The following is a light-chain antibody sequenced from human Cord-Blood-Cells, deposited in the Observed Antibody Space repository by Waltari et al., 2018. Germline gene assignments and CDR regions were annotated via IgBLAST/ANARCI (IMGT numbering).Light chain of an antibody. CDR2: EDS. CDR1: ALPKKY. J-gene: IGLJ2*01. V-gene: IGLV3-10*01. CDR3: YSTDSSGNHVV. Sequence: SYELTQPPSVSVSPGQTARITCSGDALPKKYAYWSQQKSGQAPVLVIYEDSKRPSGIPERFFGSSSGTMATLTISGAQVEDEADYYCYSTDSSGNHVVFGGGTKLTVL.